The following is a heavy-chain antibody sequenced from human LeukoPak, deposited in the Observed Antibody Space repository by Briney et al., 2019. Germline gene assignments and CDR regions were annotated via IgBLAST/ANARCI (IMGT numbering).Heavy chain of an antibody. CDR3: ARRGITGTTRGWFDP. Sequence: AGSLRLSCAASGFTFSSYSMNWVRHAPGKGLEWVSSISSSSGYIYYADSVKGRFTISRDNAKNSLYLQMNSLRAEDTAVYYCARRGITGTTRGWFDPWGQGTLVTVSS. J-gene: IGHJ5*02. CDR1: GFTFSSYS. CDR2: ISSSSGYI. V-gene: IGHV3-21*01. D-gene: IGHD1-20*01.